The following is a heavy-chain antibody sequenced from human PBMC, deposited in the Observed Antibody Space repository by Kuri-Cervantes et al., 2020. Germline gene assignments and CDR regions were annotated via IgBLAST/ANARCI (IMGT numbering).Heavy chain of an antibody. CDR3: ARLRVGSGWYSLSYYGMDV. D-gene: IGHD6-19*01. V-gene: IGHV3-43*01. J-gene: IGHJ6*02. Sequence: GGSLRLSCAASGFTFDDYGMSWVRQAPGKGLEWVSLISWDGGSTYYADSVKGRFTISRDNSKNSLYLQMNSLRTEDTAVYYCARLRVGSGWYSLSYYGMDVWGQGTTVTVSS. CDR1: GFTFDDYG. CDR2: ISWDGGST.